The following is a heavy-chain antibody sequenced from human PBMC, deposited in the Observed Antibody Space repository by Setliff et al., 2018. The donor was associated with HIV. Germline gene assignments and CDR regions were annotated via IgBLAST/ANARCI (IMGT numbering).Heavy chain of an antibody. CDR2: IYSNENT. D-gene: IGHD5-12*01. CDR3: AKACVGHFTATSWSFDY. J-gene: IGHJ4*02. CDR1: GFTFSTYW. V-gene: IGHV4-4*08. Sequence: GSLRLSCAASGFTFSTYWMRWVRQAPGKGLEWIGHIYSNENTNYNPSLKSGVTKSLDTSKSQFPLKLTSVTATDTATYYCAKACVGHFTATSWSFDYWGQGALVTVSS.